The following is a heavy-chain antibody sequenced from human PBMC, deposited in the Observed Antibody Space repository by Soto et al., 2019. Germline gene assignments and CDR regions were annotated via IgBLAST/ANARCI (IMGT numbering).Heavy chain of an antibody. CDR2: ISPDGSDK. CDR3: VRDRESLLPYDS. CDR1: GFTLSGFW. Sequence: EVYLVESGGGLVQPGGSLRLSCSASGFTLSGFWMNWVRQAPGKGLMWVSHISPDGSDKAYADFGKGRFSISRDDSKDTVYLQLNSLRAEDTAIYYCVRDRESLLPYDSWGQGTLVTVSS. V-gene: IGHV3-74*01. J-gene: IGHJ4*02. D-gene: IGHD3-10*01.